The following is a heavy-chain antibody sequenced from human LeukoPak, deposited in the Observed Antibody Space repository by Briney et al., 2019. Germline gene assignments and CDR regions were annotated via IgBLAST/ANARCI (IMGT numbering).Heavy chain of an antibody. CDR1: GFDFNNYA. J-gene: IGHJ4*02. CDR2: MSGTGYHTYYADSDKT. Sequence: GGSLRLSCAASGFDFNNYAMSWVRQGPGKRLEWVSAMSGTGYHTYYADSDKTYYADSVKGRYTISRDNSKNTLCLQINNLRLEDTAIYYCAKGAAIDHWGQGTLVTVSS. V-gene: IGHV3-23*01. CDR3: AKGAAIDH.